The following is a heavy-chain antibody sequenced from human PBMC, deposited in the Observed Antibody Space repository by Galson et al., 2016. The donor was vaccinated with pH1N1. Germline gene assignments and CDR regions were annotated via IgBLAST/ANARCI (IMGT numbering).Heavy chain of an antibody. V-gene: IGHV1-3*01. CDR1: GYTFTSYA. Sequence: SVKVSCKASGYTFTSYAMHWVRQAPGQRLEWMGWINAGNGNTKYSQKFQVRVTITRDTSASTAYMELNSLRSEDTAVYYCARGGTFSDFWSAYYPHGMDVWGQGTTVTVSS. J-gene: IGHJ6*02. CDR2: INAGNGNT. CDR3: ARGGTFSDFWSAYYPHGMDV. D-gene: IGHD3-3*01.